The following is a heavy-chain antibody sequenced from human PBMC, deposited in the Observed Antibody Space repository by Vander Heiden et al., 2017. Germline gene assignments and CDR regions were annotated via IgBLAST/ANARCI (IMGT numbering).Heavy chain of an antibody. CDR3: AKIGIYYGMDV. D-gene: IGHD1-20*01. V-gene: IGHV3-9*01. Sequence: EVQLVESGGGLVQPGRSLRLSWAGSGFTFDDYAMHWVRQAPGKGLEWVSGISWNSGSIGYADSVKGRFTISRDNAKNSLYLQMNSLRAEDTALYYCAKIGIYYGMDVWGQGTTVTVSS. CDR1: GFTFDDYA. CDR2: ISWNSGSI. J-gene: IGHJ6*02.